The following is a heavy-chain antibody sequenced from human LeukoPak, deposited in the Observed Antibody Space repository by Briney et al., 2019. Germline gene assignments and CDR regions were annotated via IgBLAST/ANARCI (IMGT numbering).Heavy chain of an antibody. CDR2: VSGSGAHT. V-gene: IGHV3-23*01. J-gene: IGHJ4*02. D-gene: IGHD6-19*01. CDR3: AKETSSGWPQAPFDY. CDR1: GFTFSSYA. Sequence: PGGSLRLSCAASGFTFSSYAMTWARQAPGKGLQWVSAVSGSGAHTYYADSVKGRFTISRDNAKNSLYLQMISLRAEDTALYYCAKETSSGWPQAPFDYWGQGTLVTVSS.